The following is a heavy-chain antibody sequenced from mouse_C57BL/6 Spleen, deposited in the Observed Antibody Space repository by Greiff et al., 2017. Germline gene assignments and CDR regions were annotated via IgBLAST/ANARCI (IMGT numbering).Heavy chain of an antibody. J-gene: IGHJ2*01. V-gene: IGHV5-17*01. CDR2: ISSGSSTI. CDR1: GFTFSDYG. D-gene: IGHD2-10*01. CDR3: ARQAYYGYFDY. Sequence: EVMLVESGGGLVKPGGSLKLSCAASGFTFSDYGMHWVRQAPEKGLEWVAYISSGSSTIYYADTVKGRFTISRDNAKNTLFLQMTSLRSEDTSMYYCARQAYYGYFDYWGQGTTLTVSS.